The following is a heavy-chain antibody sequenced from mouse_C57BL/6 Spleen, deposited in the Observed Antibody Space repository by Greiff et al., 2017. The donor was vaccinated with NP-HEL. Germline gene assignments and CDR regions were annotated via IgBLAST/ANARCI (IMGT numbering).Heavy chain of an antibody. Sequence: VQLQQSGAELVRPGASVTLSCKASGYTFTDYEMHWVKQTPVHGLEWIGAIDPETGGTAYNQKFKGKAILTADKSSSTAYMELRSLTSEDSAVYYCTHPAYYSNFAMDYWGQGTSVTASS. J-gene: IGHJ4*01. D-gene: IGHD2-12*01. CDR1: GYTFTDYE. CDR2: IDPETGGT. V-gene: IGHV1-15*01. CDR3: THPAYYSNFAMDY.